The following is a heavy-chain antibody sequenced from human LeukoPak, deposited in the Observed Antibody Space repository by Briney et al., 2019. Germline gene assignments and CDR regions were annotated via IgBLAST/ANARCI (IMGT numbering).Heavy chain of an antibody. CDR3: ANRITPGIAAAGTGENWFDP. J-gene: IGHJ5*02. CDR1: GGTFSSYA. Sequence: ASVKVSCKASGGTFSSYAISWVRQAPGQGLEWMGGIIPIFGTANYAQKFQGRVTITMDESTSTAYMELSSLRSEDTAVYYCANRITPGIAAAGTGENWFDPWGQGTLVTVSS. CDR2: IIPIFGTA. V-gene: IGHV1-69*05. D-gene: IGHD6-13*01.